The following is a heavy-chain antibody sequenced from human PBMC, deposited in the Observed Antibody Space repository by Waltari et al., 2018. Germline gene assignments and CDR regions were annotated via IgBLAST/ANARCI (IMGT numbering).Heavy chain of an antibody. D-gene: IGHD6-6*01. CDR3: ASQGRYSSSSAGGY. CDR1: GGSISSSNW. J-gene: IGHJ4*01. CDR2: IYHSGGT. Sequence: QVQLQESGPGLVKPSGTLSLTCAVSGGSISSSNWWSWVRQPPGKGLEWIGEIYHSGGTTYNPSLKSRVTISVDKSTNQFSLKLSSVTAADTAVYYCASQGRYSSSSAGGYWGQGTLVTVSS. V-gene: IGHV4-4*02.